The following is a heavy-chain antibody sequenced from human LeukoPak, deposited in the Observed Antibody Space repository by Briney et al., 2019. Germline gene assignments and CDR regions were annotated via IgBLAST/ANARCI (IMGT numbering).Heavy chain of an antibody. D-gene: IGHD3-10*01. V-gene: IGHV3-21*01. J-gene: IGHJ5*02. Sequence: AGNLRLSCAASGFTFSSYSMNWVRQAPGKGLEGVSSISSISSNIYYADSVNSRFIISRDNAKNSLYLQVNSLRAEARAVNYCARVGESYGGWFDPWGQGTLVSVS. CDR3: ARVGESYGGWFDP. CDR2: ISSISSNI. CDR1: GFTFSSYS.